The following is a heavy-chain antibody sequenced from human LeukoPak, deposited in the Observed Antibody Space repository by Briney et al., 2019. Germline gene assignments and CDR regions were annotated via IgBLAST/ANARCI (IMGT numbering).Heavy chain of an antibody. J-gene: IGHJ3*02. V-gene: IGHV1-69*13. CDR3: ASGAGGKYSSGWYSIDAFDI. CDR2: IIPIFGTA. CDR1: GGTFSSYA. Sequence: VASVTVSCKASGGTFSSYAISWVRQAPGQGLEWMGGIIPIFGTANYAQKFQGRVTITADESTSTAYMELSSLRSEDTAVYYCASGAGGKYSSGWYSIDAFDIWGQGTMVTVSS. D-gene: IGHD6-19*01.